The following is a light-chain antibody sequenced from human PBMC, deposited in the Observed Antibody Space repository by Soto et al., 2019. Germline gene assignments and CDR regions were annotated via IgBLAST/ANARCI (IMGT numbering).Light chain of an antibody. J-gene: IGLJ1*01. CDR2: EVS. V-gene: IGLV2-14*01. CDR3: TSYRSSLSYV. CDR1: SSDVGGHNY. Sequence: QSALTQPASVSGSPGQSITISCTGTSSDVGGHNYVSWYQQHPGIAPKLMIYEVSNRPSGVSNRFSGSKSGNTASLTISGLQTEDEADYYCTSYRSSLSYVFGTGTKLTVL.